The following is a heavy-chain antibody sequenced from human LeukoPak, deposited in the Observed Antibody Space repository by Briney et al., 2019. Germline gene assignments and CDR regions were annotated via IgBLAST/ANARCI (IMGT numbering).Heavy chain of an antibody. CDR3: ARDPTSFGPTVTTDY. Sequence: AGGSLRLSCAASGFMFSSNWMSWVRLAPGKGLEWVANIKEDGTETYYVDSVKGRFTISRDNAKNSLYLPMNRLRAEDTAVYYCARDPTSFGPTVTTDYWGQGTLVTVSS. D-gene: IGHD4-17*01. J-gene: IGHJ4*02. V-gene: IGHV3-7*01. CDR2: IKEDGTET. CDR1: GFMFSSNW.